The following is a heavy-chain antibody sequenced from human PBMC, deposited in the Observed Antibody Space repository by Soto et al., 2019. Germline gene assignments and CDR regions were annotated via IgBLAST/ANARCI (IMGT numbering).Heavy chain of an antibody. V-gene: IGHV6-1*01. J-gene: IGHJ6*02. Sequence: SQTLSLTCAISGDSVSSNSAAWNWIRQSPSRGLEWLGRTYYRSKWYNDYAVSVKSRITINPDTSKNQFSLQLTSVTPEDTAVYYCAREDIVVVPAAVHYYYYYYGMDVWGQGTTVTVSS. CDR1: GDSVSSNSAA. D-gene: IGHD2-2*01. CDR2: TYYRSKWYN. CDR3: AREDIVVVPAAVHYYYYYYGMDV.